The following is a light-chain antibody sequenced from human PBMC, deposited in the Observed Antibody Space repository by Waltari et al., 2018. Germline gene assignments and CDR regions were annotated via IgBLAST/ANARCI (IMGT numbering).Light chain of an antibody. J-gene: IGKJ2*01. Sequence: EIVMMQSPATLSVSPGERVTLSCRASQSVSSSLAWYQQKPGQAPSLLIYGAATRANGIPARFSGSGSGTEFTLTISSLQSEDIAIYYCQQYNNWLYTFGQGTKLEIK. CDR1: QSVSSS. V-gene: IGKV3-15*01. CDR3: QQYNNWLYT. CDR2: GAA.